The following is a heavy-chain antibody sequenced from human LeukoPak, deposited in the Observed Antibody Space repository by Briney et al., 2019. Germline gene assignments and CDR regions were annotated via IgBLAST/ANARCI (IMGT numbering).Heavy chain of an antibody. D-gene: IGHD6-13*01. J-gene: IGHJ4*02. CDR3: ANLEGGYSSSWSHY. CDR1: GFTFSTYS. CDR2: ISSSGNYI. V-gene: IGHV3-21*01. Sequence: GGSLRLSCAASGFTFSTYSMNWVRQAPGKGLEWVSSISSSGNYIYYADSVKGRFTISRDNAKSSLYLQMNSLRAEDTAVYYCANLEGGYSSSWSHYWGQGTLVTASS.